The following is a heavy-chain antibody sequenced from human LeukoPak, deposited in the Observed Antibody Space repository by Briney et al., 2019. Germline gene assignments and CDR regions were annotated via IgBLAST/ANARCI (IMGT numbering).Heavy chain of an antibody. Sequence: GGSLRLSCAASGFTFSSYSMNWVRQAPGKGLEWVSSISSSSSYIYYADSVKGRFTISRDNAKNSLYLQMNSLRAEDTAVYYCARADSSGYQRQFDYWGQGTLVTVSS. CDR1: GFTFSSYS. CDR2: ISSSSSYI. J-gene: IGHJ4*02. CDR3: ARADSSGYQRQFDY. V-gene: IGHV3-21*04. D-gene: IGHD3-22*01.